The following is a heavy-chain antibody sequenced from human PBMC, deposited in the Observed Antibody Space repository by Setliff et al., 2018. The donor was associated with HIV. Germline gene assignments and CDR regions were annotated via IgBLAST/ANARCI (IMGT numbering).Heavy chain of an antibody. Sequence: ASVKVSCKASGYTFTSYAMHWVRQAPGQRLEWVGWINTGNGDTKYSQDFQGRVTISRDTSASTAHMELSSLRSEDMAVYYCARSQINLVRGVVHYFDYWGQGTRVTVSS. CDR2: INTGNGDT. CDR3: ARSQINLVRGVVHYFDY. D-gene: IGHD3-10*01. CDR1: GYTFTSYA. J-gene: IGHJ4*02. V-gene: IGHV1-3*03.